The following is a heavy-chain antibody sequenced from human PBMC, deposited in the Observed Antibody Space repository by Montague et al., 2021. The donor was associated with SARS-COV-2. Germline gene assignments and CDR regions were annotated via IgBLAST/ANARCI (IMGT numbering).Heavy chain of an antibody. V-gene: IGHV4-4*02. J-gene: IGHJ3*02. CDR2: IYHTGST. D-gene: IGHD3-22*01. CDR1: GDSISTDNW. CDR3: ARHGYYETYDAFDI. Sequence: SETLSLTCVVSGDSISTDNWWTWVRLPPGKGLEWVGGIYHTGSTKYKPSLKSRVTISVDTSKNQFSLKLSSVTAADTAVYYCARHGYYETYDAFDIWGQGTMVTVSS.